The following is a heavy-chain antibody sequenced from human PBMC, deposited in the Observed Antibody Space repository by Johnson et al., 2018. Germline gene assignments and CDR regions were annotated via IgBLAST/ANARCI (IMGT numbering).Heavy chain of an antibody. V-gene: IGHV5-51*01. CDR1: GYSFSTHW. Sequence: QLVESGAEVRKPGESLKISCQGSGYSFSTHWIGWVRQLPGKGLELMGIIYPGDSHTIYSPSFQGLVTISADSSLNTAFLQWSSLKASDTAMFYCGGQSAYCDGDACYSSGHFDFWGQGTLVTVSS. D-gene: IGHD2-21*01. J-gene: IGHJ4*02. CDR3: GGQSAYCDGDACYSSGHFDF. CDR2: IYPGDSHT.